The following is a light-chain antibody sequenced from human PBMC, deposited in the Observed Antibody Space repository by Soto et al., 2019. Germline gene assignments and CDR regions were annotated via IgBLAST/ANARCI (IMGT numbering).Light chain of an antibody. J-gene: IGLJ3*02. Sequence: QSVLTQPPSASGSPGQSVTISCTGTSSDVGGYNYVSWYQQHPGKAPKLMIYEVTKRPSGVPDRFSGSKSGNTASLTVSGLQAEDEADYYCFSYGGPNIHLVFGGGTKVTVL. V-gene: IGLV2-8*01. CDR3: FSYGGPNIHLV. CDR1: SSDVGGYNY. CDR2: EVT.